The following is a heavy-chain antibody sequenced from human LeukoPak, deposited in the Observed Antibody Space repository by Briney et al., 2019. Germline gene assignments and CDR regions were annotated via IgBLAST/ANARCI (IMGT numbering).Heavy chain of an antibody. CDR1: GFSLDKHP. CDR2: IDSVGGPI. Sequence: GGSLRLSCAASGFSLDKHPMHWVRQAPGMGLKFVSSIDSVGGPIFYANSVVGRFTVSRDDSKNTLYLQMGNLRAEDMAVYYCARVGLGSSYDFWGQGTPLTVSS. CDR3: ARVGLGSSYDF. J-gene: IGHJ4*02. V-gene: IGHV3-64*01. D-gene: IGHD5-24*01.